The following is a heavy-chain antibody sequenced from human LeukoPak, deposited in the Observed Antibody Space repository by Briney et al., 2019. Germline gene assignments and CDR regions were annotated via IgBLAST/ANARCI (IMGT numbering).Heavy chain of an antibody. Sequence: GGSLRLSCAASGFTLSSYAMSWVRQAPGKGLEWVSAISDTGNTYHADSVKGRFTISRDSFKNTLFLQMNRLRPEDAAVYYCAKAPVTTCRGAFCYPFDYWGLGTLVTVSS. CDR3: AKAPVTTCRGAFCYPFDY. CDR2: ISDTGNT. CDR1: GFTLSSYA. J-gene: IGHJ4*02. D-gene: IGHD2-15*01. V-gene: IGHV3-23*01.